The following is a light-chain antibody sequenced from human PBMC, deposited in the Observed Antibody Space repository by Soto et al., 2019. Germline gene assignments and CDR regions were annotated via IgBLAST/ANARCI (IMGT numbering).Light chain of an antibody. CDR1: ETVSSN. V-gene: IGKV3-15*01. J-gene: IGKJ3*01. CDR3: QYYGSSVFT. CDR2: GAS. Sequence: EIVMTQSPATLSVSPGERATLSCRASETVSSNLAWYQQKLGQAPRLLIYGASTRATGIPARFSGSGSGTEFTLTISRLEPEDFAVYYCQYYGSSVFTFGPGTKVDIK.